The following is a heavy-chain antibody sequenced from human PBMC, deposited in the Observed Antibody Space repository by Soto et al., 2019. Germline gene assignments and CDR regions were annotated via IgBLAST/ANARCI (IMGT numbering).Heavy chain of an antibody. D-gene: IGHD2-2*01. CDR3: ARHVPAAGYYYGMDV. J-gene: IGHJ6*02. Sequence: QVQLVQSGAEVKKPGSSVKVSCKASGGTFSSYAISWVRQAPGQGLEWMGGIIPIFGTANYAQKFQGRVTITADESTRTAYMALSSLRSEDTAVYSCARHVPAAGYYYGMDVWGQGTTVTVSS. CDR1: GGTFSSYA. V-gene: IGHV1-69*12. CDR2: IIPIFGTA.